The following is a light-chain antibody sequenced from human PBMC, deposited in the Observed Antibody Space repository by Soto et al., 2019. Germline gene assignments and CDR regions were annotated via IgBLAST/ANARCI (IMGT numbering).Light chain of an antibody. CDR2: KAS. V-gene: IGKV1-5*03. Sequence: DIQMTQSPSTLSGSVGDRVTITCRASQTISSWLAWYQQKPGKAPKLLIYKASTLKSGVPSRFSGSGSGTDFTLTISSLQPEDFATYYCLQDYNSPLTFGGGTKVDIK. CDR1: QTISSW. J-gene: IGKJ4*01. CDR3: LQDYNSPLT.